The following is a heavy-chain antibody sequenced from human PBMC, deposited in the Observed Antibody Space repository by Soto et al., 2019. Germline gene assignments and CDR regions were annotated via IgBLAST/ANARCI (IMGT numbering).Heavy chain of an antibody. V-gene: IGHV4-4*07. CDR1: GGSISSYY. CDR2: IYTSGST. Sequence: TLSLTCTFSGGSISSYYWSWIRQPAGKGLEWIGRIYTSGSTNYNPSLKSRVTMSVDTSKNQFSLKLSSVTAADTAVYYCASSTLLNWFDPWGQGTLVTVSS. CDR3: ASSTLLNWFDP. D-gene: IGHD2-21*01. J-gene: IGHJ5*02.